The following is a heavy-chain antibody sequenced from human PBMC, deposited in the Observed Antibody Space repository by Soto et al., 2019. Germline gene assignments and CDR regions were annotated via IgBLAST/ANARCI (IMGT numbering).Heavy chain of an antibody. CDR3: AKAAKVQVLRFLEWLLRGIYFQH. CDR1: GFTFSSYG. CDR2: ISYDGSNK. D-gene: IGHD3-3*01. J-gene: IGHJ1*01. Sequence: GGSLRLSCAASGFTFSSYGMHWVRQAPGKGLEWVAVISYDGSNKYYADSVKGRFTISRDNSKNTLYLQMNSLRAEDTAVYYCAKAAKVQVLRFLEWLLRGIYFQHWGQGTLVTVS. V-gene: IGHV3-30*18.